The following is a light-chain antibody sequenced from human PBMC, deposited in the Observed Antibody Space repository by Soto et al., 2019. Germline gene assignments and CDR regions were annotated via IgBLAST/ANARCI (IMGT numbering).Light chain of an antibody. CDR1: QGIGSD. Sequence: DIQMTQSPSSLSASVGDRVTITCRASQGIGSDVGWYQQKPGKAPKRLIYGASTLQYGVPSRFSGSGSGTEFTLTISSLQPEDFATYYCLQHNSFPHTFGGGTKVEIK. V-gene: IGKV1-17*01. J-gene: IGKJ4*01. CDR2: GAS. CDR3: LQHNSFPHT.